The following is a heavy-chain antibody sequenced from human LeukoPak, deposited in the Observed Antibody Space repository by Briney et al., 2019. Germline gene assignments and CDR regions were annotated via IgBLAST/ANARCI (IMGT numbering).Heavy chain of an antibody. CDR2: MSGAGSST. Sequence: GGSLRLSCAASGFIFGSYAMSWVRQAPGKGLEWVSAMSGAGSSTYYADSVKGRFAISRDNSKNTMYLQTNGLRVEDTAVYYCARDLTHYFDYWGQGTLVTVSS. V-gene: IGHV3-23*01. CDR1: GFIFGSYA. J-gene: IGHJ4*02. CDR3: ARDLTHYFDY.